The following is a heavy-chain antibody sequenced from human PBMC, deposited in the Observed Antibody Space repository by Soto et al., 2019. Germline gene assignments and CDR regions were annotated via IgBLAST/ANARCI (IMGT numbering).Heavy chain of an antibody. Sequence: EVQLVESGGGLVQPGRSLRLSCAASGFTFDDYAMHWVRQAPGKGLEWVSGISWNSGSIGYADSVKGRFTISRDNAKNSLYLQMNSLRAEDTALYYCAKSRQPDFTMVRGVAFQHWGQGTLVTVSS. V-gene: IGHV3-9*01. J-gene: IGHJ1*01. D-gene: IGHD3-10*01. CDR3: AKSRQPDFTMVRGVAFQH. CDR2: ISWNSGSI. CDR1: GFTFDDYA.